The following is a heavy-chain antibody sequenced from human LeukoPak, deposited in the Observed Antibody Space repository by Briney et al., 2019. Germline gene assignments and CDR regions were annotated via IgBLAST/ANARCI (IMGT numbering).Heavy chain of an antibody. J-gene: IGHJ4*02. D-gene: IGHD3-10*01. V-gene: IGHV3-21*01. CDR3: ARDSHYPF. Sequence: GGSLRLSCEASGFSFPYGMSWVRQAPGKGLEWVSGITNSGENTYYADSVKGRFTISRDNAKNSLYLQMNSLRAEDTAVYYCARDSHYPFWGQGTLVTVSS. CDR1: GFSFPYG. CDR2: ITNSGENT.